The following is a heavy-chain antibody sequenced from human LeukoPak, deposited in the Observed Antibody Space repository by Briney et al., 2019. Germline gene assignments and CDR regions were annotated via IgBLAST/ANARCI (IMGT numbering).Heavy chain of an antibody. CDR3: AREGYITMVRGVIITLSGMDV. V-gene: IGHV1-69*01. Sequence: ASVKVSCKASGGTFSSYAISWVRQAPGQGLEWMGGIIPIFGTANYAQKFQGRVTITADESTSTAYMELSSLRSEDTAVYYCAREGYITMVRGVIITLSGMDVWGQGTTVAVSS. J-gene: IGHJ6*02. D-gene: IGHD3-10*01. CDR2: IIPIFGTA. CDR1: GGTFSSYA.